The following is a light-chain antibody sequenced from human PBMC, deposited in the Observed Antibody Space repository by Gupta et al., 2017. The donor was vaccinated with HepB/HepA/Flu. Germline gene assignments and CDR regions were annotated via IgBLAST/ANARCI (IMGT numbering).Light chain of an antibody. CDR2: NTN. CDR3: MPYTATPNCVV. Sequence: QPVVTQEPSLTVCPGGTATLTCASSTGAVTSGYDPIWFQQRPGQAPRFLIYNTNKRHSGTTARFSGSNCGGTAALTMSSVQPEDEADYYCMPYTATPNCVVFGGGTKLTVL. V-gene: IGLV7-43*01. J-gene: IGLJ2*01. CDR1: TGAVTSGYD.